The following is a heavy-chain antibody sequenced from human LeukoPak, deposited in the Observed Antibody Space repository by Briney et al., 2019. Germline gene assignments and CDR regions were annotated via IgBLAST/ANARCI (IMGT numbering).Heavy chain of an antibody. CDR1: GGSISSGGYY. CDR2: IYHSGST. J-gene: IGHJ6*03. Sequence: PSQTLSLTCTVSGGSISSGGYYWSWIRQPPGKGLEWIGYIYHSGSTYYNPSLKSRVTISVDRSKNQFSLKLSSVTAADTAVYYCARDLGYYQYYYMDVWGKGTTVTVSS. V-gene: IGHV4-30-2*01. CDR3: ARDLGYYQYYYMDV.